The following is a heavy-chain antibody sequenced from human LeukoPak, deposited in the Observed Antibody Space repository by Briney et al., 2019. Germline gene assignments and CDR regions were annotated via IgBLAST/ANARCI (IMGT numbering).Heavy chain of an antibody. Sequence: GGSLRLSCAASGFTFSNAWMSWVRQAPGKGLEGVAVIWYDGSNKDYADSVKGRFTISRDNSKNTLYLQMNSLRAEDTAVYYCARDLSDSSGYIFDYWGQGTLVTVSS. J-gene: IGHJ4*02. CDR2: IWYDGSNK. CDR1: GFTFSNAW. CDR3: ARDLSDSSGYIFDY. D-gene: IGHD3-22*01. V-gene: IGHV3-33*08.